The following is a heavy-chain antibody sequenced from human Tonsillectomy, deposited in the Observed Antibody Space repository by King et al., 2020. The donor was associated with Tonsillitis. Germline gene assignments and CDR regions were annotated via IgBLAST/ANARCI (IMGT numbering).Heavy chain of an antibody. J-gene: IGHJ5*02. D-gene: IGHD3-10*01. V-gene: IGHV3-30*04. CDR3: ARDYNGSADPWFDP. CDR1: GFTFSSYA. Sequence: VQLVESGGGVVQPGRSLRLSCAASGFTFSSYAMHWVRQAPGKGLVWVAVISYDGSNKYYADSVKGRFTISRDNSKNTLYLQMNRLRAEDTAVYYCARDYNGSADPWFDPWGQGTLVTVSS. CDR2: ISYDGSNK.